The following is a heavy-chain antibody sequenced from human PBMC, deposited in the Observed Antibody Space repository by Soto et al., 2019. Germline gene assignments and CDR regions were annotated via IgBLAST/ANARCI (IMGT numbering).Heavy chain of an antibody. CDR2: ISAYNGNT. Sequence: GASVKVSCKASGYTFTSYGISWVRQAPGQGLEWMGWISAYNGNTNYAQKLQGRVTMTTDTSTSTAYMELRSLRSDDTAVYYCARVYDFWSGYYTYYYGMDVWGQGTTVTVSS. CDR3: ARVYDFWSGYYTYYYGMDV. V-gene: IGHV1-18*04. D-gene: IGHD3-3*01. CDR1: GYTFTSYG. J-gene: IGHJ6*02.